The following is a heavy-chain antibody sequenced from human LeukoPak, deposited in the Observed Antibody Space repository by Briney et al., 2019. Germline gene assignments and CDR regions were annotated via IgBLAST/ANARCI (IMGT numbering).Heavy chain of an antibody. J-gene: IGHJ5*02. CDR3: ARAPEGGTYYGSSEAWFDP. CDR2: IYYSGST. D-gene: IGHD3-22*01. CDR1: GGSISSGGYY. Sequence: SQTLSLTCTVSGGSISSGGYYWSWIRQHPGKGLEWIGYIYYSGSTYYNPSLKSRVTISVDTSKNQFSLKLSSVTAADTAVYYCARAPEGGTYYGSSEAWFDPWGQGTLVTVSS. V-gene: IGHV4-31*03.